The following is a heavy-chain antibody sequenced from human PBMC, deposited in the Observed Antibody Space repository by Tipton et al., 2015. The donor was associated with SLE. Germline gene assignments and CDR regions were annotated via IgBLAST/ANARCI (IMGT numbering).Heavy chain of an antibody. CDR3: ARRSFGGTSTPV. J-gene: IGHJ4*02. CDR1: GASISTGSYY. CDR2: IYASGTTS. V-gene: IGHV4-61*09. Sequence: TLSLTCSVSGASISTGSYYWTWVRQPAGKGLEWIGHIYASGTTSNYNPSLKSRVTTSLDTSKNQISLRLTSLTAADTAVYYCARRSFGGTSTPVWGQGTLVIVSS. D-gene: IGHD4-23*01.